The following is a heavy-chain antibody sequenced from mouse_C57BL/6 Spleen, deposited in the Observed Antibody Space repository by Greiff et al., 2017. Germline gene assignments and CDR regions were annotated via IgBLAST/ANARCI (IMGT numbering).Heavy chain of an antibody. CDR1: GYTFTSYT. J-gene: IGHJ3*01. CDR3: AGGDYGNYESWFAY. CDR2: INPSSGYT. V-gene: IGHV1-4*01. D-gene: IGHD2-1*01. Sequence: QVQLQQSGAELARPGASVKMSCKASGYTFTSYTMHWVKQRPGQGLEWIGYINPSSGYTKYNQKFKDKATLTADKSSSTAYMQLSRLTSEDSAVYDCAGGDYGNYESWFAYWGQGTLVTVSA.